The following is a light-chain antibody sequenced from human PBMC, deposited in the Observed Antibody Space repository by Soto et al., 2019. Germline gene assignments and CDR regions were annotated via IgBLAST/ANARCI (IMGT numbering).Light chain of an antibody. CDR1: QGIKDY. CDR3: QQYNTWPRT. Sequence: EIVMTQSPGALSVSTGERATLSCRASQGIKDYVAWFQQKPGQAPRLLIYGASTRATAIPARFSGSGSGTEFTLSISSLQSEDFAVYYCQQYNTWPRTFGQGTKVDIK. CDR2: GAS. V-gene: IGKV3-15*01. J-gene: IGKJ1*01.